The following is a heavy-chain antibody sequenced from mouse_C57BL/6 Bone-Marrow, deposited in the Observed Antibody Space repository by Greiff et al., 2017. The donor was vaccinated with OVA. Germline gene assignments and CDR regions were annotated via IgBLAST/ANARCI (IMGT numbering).Heavy chain of an antibody. J-gene: IGHJ1*03. Sequence: QVQLQQPGAELVRPGTSVKLSCKASGYTFTSYWMHWVKQRPGQGLEWIGVIDPSDSYTNYNQKFKGKATLTVDTSSSTAYMQLSSLTSEDSAVYYCARSTPPGRYFDVWGTGTTVTVSS. CDR3: ARSTPPGRYFDV. V-gene: IGHV1-59*01. CDR1: GYTFTSYW. D-gene: IGHD1-1*01. CDR2: IDPSDSYT.